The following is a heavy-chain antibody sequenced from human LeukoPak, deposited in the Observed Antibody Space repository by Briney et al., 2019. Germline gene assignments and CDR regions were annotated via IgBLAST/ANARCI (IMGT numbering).Heavy chain of an antibody. D-gene: IGHD3-10*01. V-gene: IGHV3-30*04. J-gene: IGHJ4*02. CDR2: ILFGGSNQ. CDR1: GFTFSSYS. CDR3: ARAAHRGFSFDF. Sequence: GGSLRLSCAASGFTFSSYSMHWVRQAPGKGLEWVTVILFGGSNQYYADSVKGRFTISKDNIKNTLYLQMNSLRVEDTAMYYCARAAHRGFSFDFWAQEPLVTVPS.